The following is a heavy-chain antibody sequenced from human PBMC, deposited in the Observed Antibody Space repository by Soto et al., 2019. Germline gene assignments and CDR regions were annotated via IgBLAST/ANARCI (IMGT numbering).Heavy chain of an antibody. CDR2: IYYSGST. CDR1: GGSISSYY. CDR3: ARGGCSGGSCYFSRPYYYYYGMDV. J-gene: IGHJ6*02. Sequence: PSETLSLTCTVSGGSISSYYWSWIRQPPGKGLEWIGYIYYSGSTNYNPSLKSRVTISVDTSKNQFSLKLSSVTAADTAVYYCARGGCSGGSCYFSRPYYYYYGMDVWGQGTTVTVSS. D-gene: IGHD2-15*01. V-gene: IGHV4-59*01.